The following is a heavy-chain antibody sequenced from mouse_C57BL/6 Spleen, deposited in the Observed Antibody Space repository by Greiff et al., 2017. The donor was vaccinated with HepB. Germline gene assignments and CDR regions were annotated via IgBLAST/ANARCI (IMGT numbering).Heavy chain of an antibody. V-gene: IGHV1-81*01. CDR1: GYTFTSYG. CDR3: AREGDWDGDY. Sequence: VQRVESGAELARPGASVKLSCKASGYTFTSYGISWVKQRTGQGLEWIGEIYPRSGNTYYNEKFKGKATLTADKSSSTAYMELRSLTSEDSAVYFCAREGDWDGDYWGQGTTLTVSS. D-gene: IGHD4-1*01. J-gene: IGHJ2*01. CDR2: IYPRSGNT.